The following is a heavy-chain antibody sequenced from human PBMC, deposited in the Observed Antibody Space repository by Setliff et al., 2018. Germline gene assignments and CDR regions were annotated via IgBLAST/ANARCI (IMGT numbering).Heavy chain of an antibody. V-gene: IGHV1-18*01. Sequence: ASVKVSCKTSGYTFTSYDITWVRQAPGHGLEWMGWISAYNINKKFAQKLQGRVTMTTDTSTSTVYMELRSLRVDDTAVYYCARGGAGLDYWGQGTLVTVSS. CDR3: ARGGAGLDY. J-gene: IGHJ4*02. CDR2: ISAYNINK. CDR1: GYTFTSYD.